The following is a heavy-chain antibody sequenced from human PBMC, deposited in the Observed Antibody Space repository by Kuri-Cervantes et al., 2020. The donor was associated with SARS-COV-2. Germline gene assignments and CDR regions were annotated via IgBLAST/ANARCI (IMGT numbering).Heavy chain of an antibody. CDR1: GFTFSSYS. D-gene: IGHD2-15*01. J-gene: IGHJ2*01. CDR2: ISSSSSTI. CDR3: AKGYCSGGICYHWYFDL. Sequence: GESLKISCAASGFTFSSYSMNWVRQAPGKGLEWVSYISSSSSTIYYADSVKGRFTISRDNAKNSLYLQMNSLRAEDTATYYCAKGYCSGGICYHWYFDLWGRGTLVTVSS. V-gene: IGHV3-48*01.